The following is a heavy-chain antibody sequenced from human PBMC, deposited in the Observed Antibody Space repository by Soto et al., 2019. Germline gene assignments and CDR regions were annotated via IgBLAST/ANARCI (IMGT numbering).Heavy chain of an antibody. CDR2: IYYSGGT. CDR1: GYSMTSGGYY. J-gene: IGHJ6*02. V-gene: IGHV4-31*03. Sequence: QMQLQESGPELVKPSQTLSLICTVSGYSMTSGGYYWSWIRHLPGKGPEWIGYIYYSGGTQFNPSLKSRVSMSVDTSKNQFSLRLSSVTAADTAVYYCATLLGSHQHYYFGIDVWGQGTTVTVSS. D-gene: IGHD2-2*01. CDR3: ATLLGSHQHYYFGIDV.